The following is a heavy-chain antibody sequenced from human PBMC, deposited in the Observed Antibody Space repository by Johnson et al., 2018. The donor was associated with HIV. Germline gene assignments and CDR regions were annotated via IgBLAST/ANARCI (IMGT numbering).Heavy chain of an antibody. Sequence: VQLVESGGGLVQPGGSLRLSCAASGFTFSSYDMNWVRQATGKGLEWVSAIGTAGDTYYPGSVKGRFTISRENAKNCLYLQMNSLRAGDTAVYYCAKESKWESRTPHAFDMWGQGTMVTVSS. J-gene: IGHJ3*02. D-gene: IGHD1-26*01. CDR2: IGTAGDT. CDR3: AKESKWESRTPHAFDM. V-gene: IGHV3-13*01. CDR1: GFTFSSYD.